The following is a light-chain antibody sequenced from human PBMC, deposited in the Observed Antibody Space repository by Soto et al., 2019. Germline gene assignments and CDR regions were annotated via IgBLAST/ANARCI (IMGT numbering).Light chain of an antibody. V-gene: IGKV1-5*01. CDR1: QSISSW. CDR2: DAS. CDR3: QQYNTYPWT. J-gene: IGKJ1*01. Sequence: DIQMTQSPAPLSASVGDRVTITCRASQSISSWLAWYQQKPGKVPKLLIDDASSLESGVPSRFSGSGSGTEFTLTISSLQPDDFATYYCQQYNTYPWTFGQGTKVEIK.